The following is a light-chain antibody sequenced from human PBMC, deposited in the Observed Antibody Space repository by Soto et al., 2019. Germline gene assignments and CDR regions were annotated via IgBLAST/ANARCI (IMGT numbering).Light chain of an antibody. V-gene: IGKV3-15*01. CDR3: QQYNNWPNT. J-gene: IGKJ2*01. CDR1: QSVSSN. CDR2: GAS. Sequence: EIVMTQSPATLSVSPGERATLSCRASQSVSSNLAWYQQKPGQAPRLLIYGASTRATDIPARFSGSGSGTEFTLTISSLQSEDFAVYYCQQYNNWPNTFGQGTKLEIK.